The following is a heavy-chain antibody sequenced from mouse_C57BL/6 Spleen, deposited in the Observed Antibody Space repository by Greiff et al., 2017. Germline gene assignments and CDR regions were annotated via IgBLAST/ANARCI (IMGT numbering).Heavy chain of an antibody. V-gene: IGHV1-50*01. CDR3: AGGQLRPWLAY. CDR2: IDPSDSYT. CDR1: GYTFTSYW. Sequence: QVQLQQPGAELVKPGASVKLSCKASGYTFTSYWMQWVKQRPGQGLEWIGEIDPSDSYTNYNQKFKGKATLTVDTSSSTAYMQLSSLTSEDSAVYYCAGGQLRPWLAYWGQGTLVTVSA. D-gene: IGHD3-2*02. J-gene: IGHJ3*01.